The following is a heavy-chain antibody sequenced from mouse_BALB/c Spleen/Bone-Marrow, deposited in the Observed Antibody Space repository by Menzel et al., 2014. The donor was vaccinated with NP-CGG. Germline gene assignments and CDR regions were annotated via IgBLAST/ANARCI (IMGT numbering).Heavy chain of an antibody. CDR2: IWAGGST. D-gene: IGHD1-1*01. CDR3: ARDYYGSLYAMDY. CDR1: GFSLTSYG. Sequence: VQVVESGPGLVAPSQSLSITCTVSGFSLTSYGVHLVRQPPGKGLEWLGVIWAGGSTNYNSALMSRLSISKDNSKSQVFLKMNSLQTDDTAMYYCARDYYGSLYAMDYWGQGTSVTVSS. V-gene: IGHV2-9*02. J-gene: IGHJ4*01.